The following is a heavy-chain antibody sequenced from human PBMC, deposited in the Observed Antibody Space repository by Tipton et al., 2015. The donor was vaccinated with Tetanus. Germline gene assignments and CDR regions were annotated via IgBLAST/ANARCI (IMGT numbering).Heavy chain of an antibody. CDR3: ARGNRGSSWYL. Sequence: QSGAEVKKPGASVKISCKAFAYAFTSYDLNWVRQATGQGLEWLGYMNPNTGHAGYAQKFQGRVTMTSNISITTAYMELRNLRSDDTAVYYCARGNRGSSWYLWGQGGLVTVSS. CDR1: AYAFTSYD. D-gene: IGHD6-13*01. V-gene: IGHV1-8*01. CDR2: MNPNTGHA. J-gene: IGHJ4*02.